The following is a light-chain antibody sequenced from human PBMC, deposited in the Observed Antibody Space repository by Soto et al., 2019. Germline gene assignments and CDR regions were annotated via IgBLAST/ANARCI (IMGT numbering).Light chain of an antibody. V-gene: IGKV1-39*01. Sequence: DIQITQSKSSLSASVGDRVTITCRASQSISSYLNWYQQKPGKAPKLLIYAASSLQSGVPSRFSGSGSGTDFTLTISSLQPEDFATYYCQQSYSTPFTFCPGTKVDI. CDR1: QSISSY. J-gene: IGKJ3*01. CDR2: AAS. CDR3: QQSYSTPFT.